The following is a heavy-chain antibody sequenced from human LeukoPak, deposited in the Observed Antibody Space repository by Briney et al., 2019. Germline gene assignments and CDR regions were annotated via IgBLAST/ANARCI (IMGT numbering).Heavy chain of an antibody. D-gene: IGHD3-22*01. CDR3: AKDPYSVVVITSXYFDY. CDR1: GFTFSSYA. Sequence: GGSLRLSCAASGFTFSSYAMSWVRQAPGKGLKWVSAISGSGGSTYYADSVKGRFTISRDNSKNTLYLQMNSLRAEDTAVYYCAKDPYSVVVITSXYFDYWGQGTLVTVSS. CDR2: ISGSGGST. V-gene: IGHV3-23*01. J-gene: IGHJ4*02.